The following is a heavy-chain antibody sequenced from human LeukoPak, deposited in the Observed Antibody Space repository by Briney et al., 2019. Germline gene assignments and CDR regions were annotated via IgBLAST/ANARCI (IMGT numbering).Heavy chain of an antibody. V-gene: IGHV4-39*07. D-gene: IGHD3-22*01. CDR2: IYYSGST. J-gene: IGHJ4*02. Sequence: SETLSLPCTVSGVSISSSSYYWGWVRQPPGKGLEWIVSIYYSGSTYYHPSLKSRVTISVDTSKNQFSLKLSSVTAADTAVYYCAREDDSSGYYHSQFDYWGQGTLVTVSS. CDR1: GVSISSSSYY. CDR3: AREDDSSGYYHSQFDY.